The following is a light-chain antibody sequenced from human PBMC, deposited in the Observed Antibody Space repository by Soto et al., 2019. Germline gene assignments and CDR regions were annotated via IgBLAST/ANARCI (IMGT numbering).Light chain of an antibody. J-gene: IGKJ1*01. CDR3: QQYGSSGT. V-gene: IGKV3-20*01. Sequence: EIVLTQSPATLSLSPGERSTLSCMASQSVSNNYLAWYQQKPGQAPRLLIYGASNRATGIPDRFSGSGSGTDFTLTISRLEPEDFAVYYCQQYGSSGTFGQGTKVDIK. CDR2: GAS. CDR1: QSVSNNY.